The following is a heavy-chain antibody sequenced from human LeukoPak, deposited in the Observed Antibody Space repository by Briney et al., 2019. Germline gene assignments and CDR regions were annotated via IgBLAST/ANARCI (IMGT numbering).Heavy chain of an antibody. CDR2: ISGSGGST. Sequence: GGSLRLSCAASGFAFSSYGMSWVRQAPGKGLECVSSISGSGGSTNHADSVKGRFTISRDNSKNTLYLQMNSLRAEDTAVYYCAKVWTAYSDDYFDYWGQGTLVTVSS. CDR3: AKVWTAYSDDYFDY. V-gene: IGHV3-23*01. CDR1: GFAFSSYG. D-gene: IGHD3/OR15-3a*01. J-gene: IGHJ4*02.